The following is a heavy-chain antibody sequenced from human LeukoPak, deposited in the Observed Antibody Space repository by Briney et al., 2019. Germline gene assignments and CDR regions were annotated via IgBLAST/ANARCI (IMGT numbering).Heavy chain of an antibody. Sequence: GASVKVSCKASGYTFTGYYMHWVRQAPGQGLEWMGWINPNSGGTNYAQKLQGRVTMTTDTSTSTAYMELRSLRSDDTAVYYCARESVLSGAFDIWGQGTMVTVSS. CDR2: INPNSGGT. V-gene: IGHV1-2*02. J-gene: IGHJ3*02. CDR1: GYTFTGYY. CDR3: ARESVLSGAFDI. D-gene: IGHD2-8*01.